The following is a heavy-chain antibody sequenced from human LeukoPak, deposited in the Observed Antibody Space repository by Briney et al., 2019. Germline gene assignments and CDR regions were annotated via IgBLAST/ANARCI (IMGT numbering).Heavy chain of an antibody. CDR1: GFTYSNTW. CDR3: PTVRSS. CDR2: IMTKTAGGAT. Sequence: RPARSLRLAWVASGFTYSNTWMNWVRQAPGKGLEWVGRIMTKTAGGATDYAAPVKGRFTISRDDSKNTVYLQMNSLNTEDTAVYYCPTVRSSWGQGTLVTVSS. V-gene: IGHV3-15*01. J-gene: IGHJ5*02.